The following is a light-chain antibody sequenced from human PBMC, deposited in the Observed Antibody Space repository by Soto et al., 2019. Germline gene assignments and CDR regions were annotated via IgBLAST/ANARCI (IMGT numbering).Light chain of an antibody. CDR2: EAS. J-gene: IGLJ1*01. V-gene: IGLV2-18*02. CDR3: SSYTSRSTLV. Sequence: QSALTQPPSVSGSPGQSVTISCTGTSTDFVTYNRVSWYQQPPGTAPKLIVYEASNRPSGVPDRFSGSKSGNTASLTISGLQAEDEADYYCSSYTSRSTLVFGTGTKVTVL. CDR1: STDFVTYNR.